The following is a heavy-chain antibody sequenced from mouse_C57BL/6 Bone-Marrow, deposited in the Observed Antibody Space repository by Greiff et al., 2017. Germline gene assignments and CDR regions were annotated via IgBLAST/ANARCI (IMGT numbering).Heavy chain of an antibody. Sequence: EVMLVESGEGLVKPGGSLKLSCAASGFTFSSYAMSWVRQTPEKRLEWVAYISSGGDYIYSADTVKGRFTISRDNARNTLYLQMSSLKSEDTAMYYCTRRRLWPHYYAMDYWGQGTSVTVSS. CDR3: TRRRLWPHYYAMDY. CDR2: ISSGGDYI. J-gene: IGHJ4*01. CDR1: GFTFSSYA. V-gene: IGHV5-9-1*02. D-gene: IGHD1-1*02.